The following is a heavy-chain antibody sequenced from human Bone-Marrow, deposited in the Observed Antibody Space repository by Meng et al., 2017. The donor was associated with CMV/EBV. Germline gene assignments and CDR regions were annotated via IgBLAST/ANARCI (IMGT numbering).Heavy chain of an antibody. CDR2: INPNSGGT. J-gene: IGHJ6*02. CDR3: ARERGYCSGGSCYSGIHYYGMDV. Sequence: ASVKVSCKASGYTFTGYYMHWVRQAPGQGLEWMGWINPNSGGTNYAQKFQGRVTMTRDTSISTAYMELSRLRSDDTAVYYCARERGYCSGGSCYSGIHYYGMDVWGQRTTVTVSS. CDR1: GYTFTGYY. V-gene: IGHV1-2*02. D-gene: IGHD2-15*01.